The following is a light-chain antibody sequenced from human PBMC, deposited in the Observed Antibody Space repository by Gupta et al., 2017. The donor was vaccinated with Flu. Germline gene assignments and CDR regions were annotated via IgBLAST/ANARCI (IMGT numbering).Light chain of an antibody. V-gene: IGLV3-1*01. CDR1: NLGNKY. CDR3: QAWDTGTSVV. Sequence: SYALPQPPSVSVSPGQTATLSCSGDNLGNKYTCWYQQKAGQAPVLVIYQDFKRPAGIPERFSGSNSGRTATLTISGTQTMDEAVYYCQAWDTGTSVVFGGGTKLTVL. J-gene: IGLJ2*01. CDR2: QDF.